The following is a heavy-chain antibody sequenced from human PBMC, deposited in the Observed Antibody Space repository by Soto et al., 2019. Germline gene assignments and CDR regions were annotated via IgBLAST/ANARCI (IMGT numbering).Heavy chain of an antibody. D-gene: IGHD3-10*01. J-gene: IGHJ6*02. Sequence: EGQLLESGGGLVQPGGSLRLSCAASGFTFSSYAMSWVRQAPGKGLEWVSSISGGGASTYYADSVKGRFTISRENAMNTLYLQLNSLRAEDTAVYYCAKGTSSGKFYGMDAWGQGITVTVSS. CDR1: GFTFSSYA. CDR3: AKGTSSGKFYGMDA. CDR2: ISGGGAST. V-gene: IGHV3-23*01.